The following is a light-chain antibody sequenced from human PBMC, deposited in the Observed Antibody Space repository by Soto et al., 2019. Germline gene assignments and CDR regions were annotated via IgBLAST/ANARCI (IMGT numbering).Light chain of an antibody. V-gene: IGKV1-16*01. CDR2: AAT. J-gene: IGKJ4*01. CDR1: HPININ. Sequence: DIQMTQSPSSLSASVGDRVTITCRASHPININLVWFQQKPGKAPESLIYAATNLQSGVPSRFSGSGGGTDFSLTISSLQTDDFASYYCLHYSTYPLTFGGGTRVDI. CDR3: LHYSTYPLT.